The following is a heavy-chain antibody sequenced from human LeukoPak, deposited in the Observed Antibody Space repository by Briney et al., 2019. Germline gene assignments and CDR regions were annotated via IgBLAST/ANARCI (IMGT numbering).Heavy chain of an antibody. D-gene: IGHD6-19*01. Sequence: GGSLRLSCAASGFTSSSYAMHWVRQAPGKGLEWVAVISYDGSNKYYADSVKGRFTISRDNSKNTLYLQMNSLRAEDTAVYYCAKDRGSSGWSSRTFDYWGQGTLVTVSS. J-gene: IGHJ4*02. CDR1: GFTSSSYA. CDR2: ISYDGSNK. CDR3: AKDRGSSGWSSRTFDY. V-gene: IGHV3-30*04.